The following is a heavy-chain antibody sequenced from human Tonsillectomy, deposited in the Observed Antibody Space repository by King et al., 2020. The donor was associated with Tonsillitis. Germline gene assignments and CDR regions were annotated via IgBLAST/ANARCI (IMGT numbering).Heavy chain of an antibody. D-gene: IGHD3-10*01. CDR2: VYGAGSTT. J-gene: IGHJ4*02. V-gene: IGHV3-23*03. CDR3: ARSLDGSGSYTNGGP. Sequence: VQLVESGGGLVQPGGSLRLSCAASGFTISNYAMSWVRQAPGKGLEWVSVVYGAGSTTYYADSVKGRFTISRDNSKNTLYLQMNSLRAEDTAVYYCARSLDGSGSYTNGGPWGQGTLVTVSS. CDR1: GFTISNYA.